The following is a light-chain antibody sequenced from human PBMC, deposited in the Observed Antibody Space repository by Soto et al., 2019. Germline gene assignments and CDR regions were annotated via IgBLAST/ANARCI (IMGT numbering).Light chain of an antibody. V-gene: IGKV1-17*01. CDR3: LQHNTFPFT. CDR2: AAS. Sequence: DIQMTQSPSSLSASVGDRVTITCRASQGISAFLAWFQQKPGKAPKRLIYAASSLESGVPSRFSGSGSGTEFTLTISSLQPADFATYYCLQHNTFPFTFGPGTKVDIK. J-gene: IGKJ3*01. CDR1: QGISAF.